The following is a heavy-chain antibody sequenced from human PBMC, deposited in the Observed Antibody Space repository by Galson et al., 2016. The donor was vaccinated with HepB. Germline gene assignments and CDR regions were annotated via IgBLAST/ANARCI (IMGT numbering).Heavy chain of an antibody. Sequence: SVKVSCKASGYTFNTYTMHWVRRAPGQGLEWMGWINTDSGETKYSQKFQGRITIARDTPASTAHMELRSLRSEDTALYYCARDFPLADPTFDSWGQGTLVTVSS. CDR1: GYTFNTYT. D-gene: IGHD6-19*01. CDR2: INTDSGET. CDR3: ARDFPLADPTFDS. V-gene: IGHV1-3*04. J-gene: IGHJ4*02.